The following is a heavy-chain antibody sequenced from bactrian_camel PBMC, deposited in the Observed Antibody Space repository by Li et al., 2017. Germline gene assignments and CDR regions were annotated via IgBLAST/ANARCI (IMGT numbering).Heavy chain of an antibody. CDR3: GGVSGVDY. J-gene: IGHJ4*01. CDR1: GFAFSVYD. D-gene: IGHD5*01. Sequence: VQLVESGGGLVQPGGSLRLSCAASGFAFSVYDLSRVRQAPGKGIEWVSRVISGGDTTYYADSVKGRFTISRDNTKNMLCLQMNSLKSEDTARYYCGGVSGVDYWGQGTQVTVS. V-gene: IGHV3S40*01. CDR2: VISGGDTT.